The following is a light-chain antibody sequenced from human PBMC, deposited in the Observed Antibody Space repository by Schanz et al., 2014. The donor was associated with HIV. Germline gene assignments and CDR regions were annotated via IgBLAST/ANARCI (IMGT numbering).Light chain of an antibody. CDR3: SSFAGSNIPWV. CDR1: SSDVGGYNH. CDR2: EVI. Sequence: QSALTQPPSASGSPGQSVTISCTGTSSDVGGYNHVSWYQQHPGKAPKLTIYEVIKRPSGVPDRFSGSKSGSTASLTVSGLQPEDEADYYCSSFAGSNIPWVFGGGTKLTVL. V-gene: IGLV2-8*01. J-gene: IGLJ3*02.